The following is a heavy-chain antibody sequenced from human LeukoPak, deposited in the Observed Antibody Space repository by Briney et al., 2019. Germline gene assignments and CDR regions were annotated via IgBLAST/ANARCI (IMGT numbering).Heavy chain of an antibody. CDR3: ATLNLGAWDY. D-gene: IGHD1-26*01. Sequence: ASVKVSCKASGYTFTSYGISWVRQAPGQGLEWMGWISAYNGNTNYAQKFQGRVTITADKSTSTAYMELSSLRSEDTAVYYCATLNLGAWDYWGQGTLVTVSS. CDR2: ISAYNGNT. J-gene: IGHJ4*02. V-gene: IGHV1-18*01. CDR1: GYTFTSYG.